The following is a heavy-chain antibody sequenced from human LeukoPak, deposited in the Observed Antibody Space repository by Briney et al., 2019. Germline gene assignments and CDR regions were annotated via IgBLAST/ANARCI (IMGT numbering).Heavy chain of an antibody. CDR1: GGSISSYF. J-gene: IGHJ4*02. V-gene: IGHV4-59*01. CDR3: AKASVATAVLFDS. D-gene: IGHD5-12*01. Sequence: PSETLSLTCTVSGGSISSYFWNWIRQPPGQGLEWIGYMSNTGITKYNPSLKSRVPISADTSKNQFSLNLKSVTAADTAVYYCAKASVATAVLFDSWGQGTLVAVSS. CDR2: MSNTGIT.